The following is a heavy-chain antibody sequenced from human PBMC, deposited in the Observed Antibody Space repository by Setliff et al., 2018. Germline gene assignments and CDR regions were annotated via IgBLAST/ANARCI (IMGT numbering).Heavy chain of an antibody. D-gene: IGHD4-17*01. J-gene: IGHJ2*01. CDR3: ARGTKTMVINYWYFDV. Sequence: PSETLSLTCDVSNYSISSGYYWGWIRQLPGKGLEWIAEIHHSGSTNFHPSLKSRVAISVDPSKNQFYLNLRSVTAADTAVYFCARGTKTMVINYWYFDVWGRGTPVTVSS. CDR2: IHHSGST. CDR1: NYSISSGYY. V-gene: IGHV4-38-2*01.